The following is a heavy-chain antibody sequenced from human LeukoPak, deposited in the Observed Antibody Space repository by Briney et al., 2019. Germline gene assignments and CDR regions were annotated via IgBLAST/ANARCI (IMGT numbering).Heavy chain of an antibody. CDR3: ARRGAVAGGFDI. D-gene: IGHD6-19*01. CDR1: GFTVSSDS. V-gene: IGHV3-21*01. J-gene: IGHJ3*02. Sequence: GGSLRLSCTVSGFTVSSDSMTWVRQAPGKGLEWVSSISASGAMTYYADSVKGRFTISRDNAKNSLYLQMNSLRAEDTAVYYCARRGAVAGGFDIWGQGTMVTVSS. CDR2: ISASGAMT.